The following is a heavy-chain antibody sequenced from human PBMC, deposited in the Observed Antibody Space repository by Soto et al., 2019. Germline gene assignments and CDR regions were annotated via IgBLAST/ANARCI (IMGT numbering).Heavy chain of an antibody. CDR1: GLTFSSYS. Sequence: GGSLRLSCAASGLTFSSYSMNWVRQAPGKGLEWVSSISSSSSYIYYADSVKGRFTISRDNAKNSLYLQMNSLRAEDTAVYYCARDRLDIFGVVVPAAIDYWGQGTLVTVSS. V-gene: IGHV3-21*01. CDR3: ARDRLDIFGVVVPAAIDY. J-gene: IGHJ4*02. CDR2: ISSSSSYI. D-gene: IGHD2-2*01.